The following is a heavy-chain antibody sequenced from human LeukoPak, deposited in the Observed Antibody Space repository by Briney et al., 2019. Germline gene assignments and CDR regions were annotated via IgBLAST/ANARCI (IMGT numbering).Heavy chain of an antibody. V-gene: IGHV1-18*04. D-gene: IGHD3-16*02. CDR1: GYTFSSYG. CDR3: ARDQYDSVWGSYRPYFDF. J-gene: IGHJ4*02. Sequence: ASVKVSCKASGYTFSSYGISWVRQAPGQGLEWMGSISPYTGDTKYAERLQDRVIMTTDTSTRTAYMELRSPTSDDTAVFYCARDQYDSVWGSYRPYFDFWGQGTLVTVSS. CDR2: ISPYTGDT.